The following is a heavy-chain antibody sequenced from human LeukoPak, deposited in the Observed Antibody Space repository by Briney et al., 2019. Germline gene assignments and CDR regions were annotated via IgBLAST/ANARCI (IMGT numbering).Heavy chain of an antibody. Sequence: SETLSLSCTVSGGSISSSSYCWGWIRQPPGEGLEWVGSIYYSGSTYYNPSLKSRVTISVDTSKNQFSLKLSSVTAADTAVYYCASGVVEYSSSHNWFDPWGQGTLVTVSS. CDR3: ASGVVEYSSSHNWFDP. D-gene: IGHD6-6*01. J-gene: IGHJ5*02. V-gene: IGHV4-39*01. CDR1: GGSISSSSYC. CDR2: IYYSGST.